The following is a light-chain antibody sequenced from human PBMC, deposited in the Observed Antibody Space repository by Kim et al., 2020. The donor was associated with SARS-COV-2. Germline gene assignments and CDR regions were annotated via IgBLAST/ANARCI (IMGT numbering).Light chain of an antibody. CDR3: QTWDSSSVI. CDR1: KLEDKY. Sequence: SYELTQPPSVSVSPGQTASITCSGDKLEDKYVCWYQQKAGQSPVLLIYQDTKWPSGIPERFSSSNSGNTATLTISGTQAMDEADYYCQTWDSSSVIFGGGTQLTVL. J-gene: IGLJ2*01. CDR2: QDT. V-gene: IGLV3-1*01.